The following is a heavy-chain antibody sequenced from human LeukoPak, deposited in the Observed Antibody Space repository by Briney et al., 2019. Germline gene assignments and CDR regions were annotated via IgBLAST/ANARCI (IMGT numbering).Heavy chain of an antibody. J-gene: IGHJ4*02. V-gene: IGHV1-18*01. CDR3: ARAVYYYDSTGFYSSGSDY. D-gene: IGHD3-22*01. CDR1: GYTFTSYG. Sequence: ASVKVSCKASGYTFTSYGISWVRQAPGQGLEWMGWISAYNGNTNYAQKLQGRVTMTTDTSTSTAYMELRSLRSDDTAVYYCARAVYYYDSTGFYSSGSDYWGQGTLVTVSS. CDR2: ISAYNGNT.